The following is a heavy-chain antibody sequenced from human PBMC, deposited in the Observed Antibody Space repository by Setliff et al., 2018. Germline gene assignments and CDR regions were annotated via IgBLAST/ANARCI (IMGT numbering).Heavy chain of an antibody. CDR1: GYTFTGYY. CDR2: INPNSGGT. Sequence: ASVKVSCKASGYTFTGYYIHWVRQAPGQGLEWMGYINPNSGGTSPAQNFQGRVTITRDTSIDTAFMELSRLTSDDTAMYYCATEMGLKHLDYWGQGTLVTVSS. D-gene: IGHD1-26*01. CDR3: ATEMGLKHLDY. V-gene: IGHV1-2*02. J-gene: IGHJ4*02.